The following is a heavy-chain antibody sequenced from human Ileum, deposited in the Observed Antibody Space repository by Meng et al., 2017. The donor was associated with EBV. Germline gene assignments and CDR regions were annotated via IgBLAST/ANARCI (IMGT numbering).Heavy chain of an antibody. CDR2: INAGSGGT. CDR1: GGNFKTFV. CDR3: ARNGGGPDY. J-gene: IGHJ4*02. V-gene: IGHV1-3*01. Sequence: QVQLVQSGADVKKPVSSVQISCRASGGNFKTFVFSWVRLAPGQGLEWIGWINAGSGGTNSLQNLQGRVTFTRDTSANTAYMDLSNLRSEDTAVYYCARNGGGPDYWGQGTLVTVSS. D-gene: IGHD3-10*01.